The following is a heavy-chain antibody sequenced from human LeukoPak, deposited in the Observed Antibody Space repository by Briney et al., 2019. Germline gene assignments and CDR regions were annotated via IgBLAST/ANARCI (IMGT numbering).Heavy chain of an antibody. J-gene: IGHJ3*02. D-gene: IGHD5-18*01. CDR3: ARRWGYSYGTNPDAFDI. Sequence: GESLKISCKGGGYSFTNYWIVWVRQMPGKGLEWMGVIYYDDSETQYSPSFQGQVTISADKSISTAYLQWSSLKASDTAMYYCARRWGYSYGTNPDAFDIWGQGTMVTVSS. CDR2: IYYDDSET. CDR1: GYSFTNYW. V-gene: IGHV5-51*01.